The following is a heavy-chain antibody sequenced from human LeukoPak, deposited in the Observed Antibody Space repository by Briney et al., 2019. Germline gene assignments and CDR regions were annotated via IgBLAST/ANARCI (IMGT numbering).Heavy chain of an antibody. D-gene: IGHD1-26*01. Sequence: ASVKVSCKASGYTFTSYGISWVRQAPGQGLEWMGWISAYNGNTNYAQKLQGRVTMTTDTSTSTAYMELRSLRSEDTAVYYCARTIVGANTESFWGQGTLVTVSS. CDR1: GYTFTSYG. CDR3: ARTIVGANTESF. J-gene: IGHJ4*02. V-gene: IGHV1-18*01. CDR2: ISAYNGNT.